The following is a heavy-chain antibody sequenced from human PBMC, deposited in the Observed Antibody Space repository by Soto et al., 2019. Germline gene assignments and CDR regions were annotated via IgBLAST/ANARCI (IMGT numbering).Heavy chain of an antibody. CDR2: ISYDGSNK. CDR3: AKDSVLLRGGYYYGMDA. CDR1: GFTFSSYG. V-gene: IGHV3-30*18. Sequence: GGSLRLSCAASGFTFSSYGMHWVSQAPGKGLEWVAVISYDGSNKYYADSVKGRFTISRDNSKNTLYLQMNSLRAEDTAAYYCAKDSVLLRGGYYYGMDAWGQGTTVTVSS. D-gene: IGHD1-26*01. J-gene: IGHJ6*02.